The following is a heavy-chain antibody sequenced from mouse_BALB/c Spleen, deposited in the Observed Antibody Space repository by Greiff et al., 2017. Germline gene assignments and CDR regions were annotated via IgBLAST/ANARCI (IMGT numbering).Heavy chain of an antibody. D-gene: IGHD2-1*01. CDR3: AVYYGYYFDY. V-gene: IGHV1S34*01. Sequence: LVKPGASVKISCKASGYSFTGYYMHWVKQSHGKSLEWIGYISCYNGATSYNQKFKGKATFTVDTSSSTAYMQINSLTSDDSAVYYCAVYYGYYFDYWGQGTTRTVSS. CDR2: ISCYNGAT. J-gene: IGHJ2*01. CDR1: GYSFTGYY.